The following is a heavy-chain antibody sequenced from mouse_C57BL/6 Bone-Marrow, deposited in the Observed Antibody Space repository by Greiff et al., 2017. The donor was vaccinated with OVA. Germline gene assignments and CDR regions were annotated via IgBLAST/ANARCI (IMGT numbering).Heavy chain of an antibody. CDR3: ARGRITTWDFDV. Sequence: VQLQQSGPELVKPGASVKISCKASGYTFTDYYMNWVKQSHGQSLEWIGDINPNNGGTSYNQKFKGKATLTVDKSSSTAYMELSSMTSEDSAVYYCARGRITTWDFDVWGTGTTVTVAS. D-gene: IGHD1-1*01. J-gene: IGHJ1*03. CDR1: GYTFTDYY. V-gene: IGHV1-26*01. CDR2: INPNNGGT.